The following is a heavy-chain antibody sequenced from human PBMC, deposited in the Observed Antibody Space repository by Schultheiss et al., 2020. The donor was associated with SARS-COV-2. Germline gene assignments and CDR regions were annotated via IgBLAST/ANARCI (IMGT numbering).Heavy chain of an antibody. Sequence: GGSLRLSCAASGFTFSSYAMSWVRQAPGKGLEWVSAISSSSSYIYYADSVKGRFTISRDNSKNTLYLQMNSLRAEDTAVYYCAKDDRLAAPQRYFDYWGQGTLVTVSS. CDR1: GFTFSSYA. V-gene: IGHV3-23*01. CDR2: ISSSSSYI. CDR3: AKDDRLAAPQRYFDY. D-gene: IGHD6-6*01. J-gene: IGHJ4*02.